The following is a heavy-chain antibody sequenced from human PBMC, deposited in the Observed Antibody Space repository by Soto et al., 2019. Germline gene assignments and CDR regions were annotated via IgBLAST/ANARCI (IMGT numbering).Heavy chain of an antibody. CDR2: IIVETGNT. D-gene: IGHD2-21*01. Sequence: QGELVQSGAEVKKPGASVRVSCKVPGNRFTRQTFHWVSQGPGQSREWMGWIIVETGNTKYSENCQGRLTITRDTSASTVYMDLSRMKHQDTAVYYCACLRFCGGDSCYHLDVWGQGSNVTVSS. CDR3: ACLRFCGGDSCYHLDV. J-gene: IGHJ3*01. V-gene: IGHV1-3*01. CDR1: GNRFTRQT.